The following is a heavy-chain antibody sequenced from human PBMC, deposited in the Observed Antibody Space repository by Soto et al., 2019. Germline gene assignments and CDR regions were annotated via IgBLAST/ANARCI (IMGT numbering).Heavy chain of an antibody. D-gene: IGHD3-22*01. CDR3: TKSWLFEKNWFDP. Sequence: GGSLRLSCAASGFSFTTYGISWVRQAPWKGLEWVSDISSTGLYTYLADSVKGRFTISRDNSKNTLYLQMNSLRVDDTAVYFCTKSWLFEKNWFDPWGQGTLVPVSP. J-gene: IGHJ5*02. V-gene: IGHV3-23*01. CDR2: ISSTGLYT. CDR1: GFSFTTYG.